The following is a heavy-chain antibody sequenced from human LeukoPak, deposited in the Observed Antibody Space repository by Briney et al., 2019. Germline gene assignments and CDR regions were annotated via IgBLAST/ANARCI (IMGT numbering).Heavy chain of an antibody. Sequence: PSQTLSLTCTVSGGSISSGGYYWSWIRQPPGKGLEWIGYIYYSGSTNYNPSLKSRVTISVDTSKNQFSLKLSSVTAADTAVYYCARHAMVRGPAYYFDYWGQGTLVTVSS. D-gene: IGHD3-10*01. CDR2: IYYSGST. V-gene: IGHV4-61*08. CDR1: GGSISSGGYY. CDR3: ARHAMVRGPAYYFDY. J-gene: IGHJ4*02.